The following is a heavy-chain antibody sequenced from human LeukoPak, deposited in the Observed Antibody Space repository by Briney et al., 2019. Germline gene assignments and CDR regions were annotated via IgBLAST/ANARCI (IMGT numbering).Heavy chain of an antibody. D-gene: IGHD7-27*01. CDR3: ARLRTGDVY. CDR1: GGSISSSSYY. V-gene: IGHV4-39*01. J-gene: IGHJ4*02. CDR2: IYYSGST. Sequence: PSETLSLTCTVSGGSISSSSYYWGWIRQPPGKGLEWIGSIYYSGSTYYNPSLKSRVTISVDTSKNQFSLKLSSVTAADTAVYYCARLRTGDVYWGQGTLVTVSS.